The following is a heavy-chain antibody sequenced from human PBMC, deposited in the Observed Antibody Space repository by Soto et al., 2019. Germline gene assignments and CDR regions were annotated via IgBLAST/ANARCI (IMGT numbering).Heavy chain of an antibody. CDR1: GFSLSTSGVG. CDR3: AHAIIVVVPEATYNWLDP. J-gene: IGHJ5*02. Sequence: QITLKESGPTLVKPTQTLTLTCTFSGFSLSTSGVGVGWIRQPPGKALEWLALIYWDDDKRYSPSLKSRLTIIKDTTKNQVVLTMTNMDPVDTATYSCAHAIIVVVPEATYNWLDPWGQGTLFTVSS. CDR2: IYWDDDK. D-gene: IGHD2-2*01. V-gene: IGHV2-5*02.